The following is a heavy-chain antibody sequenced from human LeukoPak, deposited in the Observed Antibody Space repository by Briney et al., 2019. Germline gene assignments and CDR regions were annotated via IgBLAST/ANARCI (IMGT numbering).Heavy chain of an antibody. J-gene: IGHJ3*02. Sequence: TGGSLRLSCAASGFTFSSYGTHWVRQAPGRGLEWVAFIRYDGSNKYYADSVKGRFTISRDNSKNTLYLQMNSLRAEDTAVYYCAKVDRDGYNFDAFDIWGQGTMVTVSS. V-gene: IGHV3-30*02. CDR3: AKVDRDGYNFDAFDI. CDR2: IRYDGSNK. CDR1: GFTFSSYG. D-gene: IGHD5-24*01.